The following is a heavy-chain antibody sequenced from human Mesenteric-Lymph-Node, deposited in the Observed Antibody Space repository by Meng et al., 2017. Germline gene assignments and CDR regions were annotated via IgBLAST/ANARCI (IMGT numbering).Heavy chain of an antibody. CDR3: ARAVGYCSGGSCHPYFDY. Sequence: SVKVSCKASGGTFSSYAISWVRQAPGQGLEWMGGIIPIFGTANYAQKFQGRVTITADKSTSTAYMELSSLRSEDTAVYYCARAVGYCSGGSCHPYFDYWGQGTLVTVSS. CDR1: GGTFSSYA. CDR2: IIPIFGTA. D-gene: IGHD2-15*01. J-gene: IGHJ4*02. V-gene: IGHV1-69*06.